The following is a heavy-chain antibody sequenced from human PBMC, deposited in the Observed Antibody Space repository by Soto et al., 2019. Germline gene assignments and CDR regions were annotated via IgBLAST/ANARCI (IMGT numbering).Heavy chain of an antibody. CDR3: AKSMGGTANGMDV. J-gene: IGHJ6*02. CDR2: ISYYSGSI. V-gene: IGHV3-9*01. D-gene: IGHD2-15*01. CDR1: GFTVSTYG. Sequence: ESGGGVVQPGRSLRLSCAVSGFTVSTYGMHWVRQAPGKGLEWVSGISYYSGSIGYADSVKGRFTISRDNAKNSLYLQMNSLRAEDTALYYCAKSMGGTANGMDVWGQGTTVTVSS.